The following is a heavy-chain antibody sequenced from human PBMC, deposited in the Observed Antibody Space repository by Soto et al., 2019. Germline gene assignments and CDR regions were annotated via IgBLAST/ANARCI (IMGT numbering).Heavy chain of an antibody. J-gene: IGHJ3*01. CDR1: GYTFTSYA. V-gene: IGHV1-3*05. CDR2: INAVNGNT. CDR3: AREGPYWVIVTGYYPGAFEV. D-gene: IGHD3-9*01. Sequence: QVQLVQSGAEEKKPGASVKVSCKASGYTFTSYAMHWVRQAPGQRLEWMGWINAVNGNTKYSQKFQGRVTITRDTSATTADMERSSLRSEDTAVYWCAREGPYWVIVTGYYPGAFEVGGQGKMVSVSS.